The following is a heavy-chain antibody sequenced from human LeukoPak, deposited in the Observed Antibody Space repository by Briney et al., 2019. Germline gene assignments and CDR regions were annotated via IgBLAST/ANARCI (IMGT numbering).Heavy chain of an antibody. CDR2: IYYSGST. CDR3: ARVTGYIVEDYFDY. J-gene: IGHJ4*02. V-gene: IGHV4-59*01. CDR1: GGSISSYY. D-gene: IGHD3-22*01. Sequence: SETLSLTCSVSGGSISSYYWSWVRQPPGKGLEWIGYIYYSGSTNYNPSLKSRVTISVDTSKNQFSLRLSSVTTADTAVYYCARVTGYIVEDYFDYWGQGTLVTVSS.